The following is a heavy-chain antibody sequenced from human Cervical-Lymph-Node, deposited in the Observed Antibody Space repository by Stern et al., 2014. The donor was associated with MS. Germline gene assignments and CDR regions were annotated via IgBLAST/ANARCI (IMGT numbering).Heavy chain of an antibody. CDR3: ARDMSDFWSDYGHNWFDP. Sequence: VQLLQSASELKKPGASVTVSCKASGYNFNKYLINWVRQAPGPGPERMGWINIKTGTATYARGFAGRFVFSLDTSVSTAFLQISRLKTEDTAVYYCARDMSDFWSDYGHNWFDPWGQGTLVIVSS. CDR1: GYNFNKYL. D-gene: IGHD3-3*01. J-gene: IGHJ5*02. CDR2: INIKTGTA. V-gene: IGHV7-4-1*02.